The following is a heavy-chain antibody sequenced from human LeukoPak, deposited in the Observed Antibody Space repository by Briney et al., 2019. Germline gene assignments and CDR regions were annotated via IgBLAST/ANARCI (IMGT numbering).Heavy chain of an antibody. V-gene: IGHV4-31*03. Sequence: SETLSLTCTVSGGSISSGGYYWSWIRQHPGKGLEWIGYIYYSGSTYYNPSLKSRVTISVDTSKNQFSLKLSSVTAADTAVYYCARLWSGAVDYWGQGTLVTVSS. CDR2: IYYSGST. CDR1: GGSISSGGYY. D-gene: IGHD3-10*01. J-gene: IGHJ4*02. CDR3: ARLWSGAVDY.